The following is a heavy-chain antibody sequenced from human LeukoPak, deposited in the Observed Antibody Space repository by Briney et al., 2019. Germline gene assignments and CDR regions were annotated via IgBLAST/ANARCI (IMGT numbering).Heavy chain of an antibody. CDR2: ISSSGTYI. CDR1: GFTFSTYT. V-gene: IGHV3-21*03. CDR3: ARDPSEASHPYYFDY. Sequence: GGSLRLSCAASGFTFSTYTMNWVRQAPGKGLEWVSSISSSGTYIYYTDSVKGRFTISRDNAKNSLYLQMNSLRDEDTALYYCARDPSEASHPYYFDYWGQGTLVTVSS. J-gene: IGHJ4*01.